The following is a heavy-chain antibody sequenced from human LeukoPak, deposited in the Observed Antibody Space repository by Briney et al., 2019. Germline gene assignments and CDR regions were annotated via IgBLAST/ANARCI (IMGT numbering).Heavy chain of an antibody. CDR2: ISGSGGST. V-gene: IGHV3-23*01. J-gene: IGHJ4*02. CDR1: GFTFSSYA. D-gene: IGHD1-26*01. CDR3: AKDLVGATGGFFDY. Sequence: GGSLRLSCAASGFTFSSYAMSWVRQAPGKGLEWVSAISGSGGSTYYADSVKGRFTISRDNSKNTLHLQMNSLRAEDTAVYYCAKDLVGATGGFFDYWGQGTLVTVSS.